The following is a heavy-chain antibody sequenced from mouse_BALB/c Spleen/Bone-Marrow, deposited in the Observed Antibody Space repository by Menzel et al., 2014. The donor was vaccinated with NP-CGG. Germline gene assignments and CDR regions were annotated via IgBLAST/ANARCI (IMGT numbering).Heavy chain of an antibody. D-gene: IGHD2-3*01. V-gene: IGHV2-9*02. J-gene: IGHJ4*01. CDR2: IWAGGST. CDR3: ARDNGYYVDYAMDY. CDR1: GFSLTSYG. Sequence: QVQLQQSGPGLVAPSQSLSITCTVSGFSLTSYGVHWVRPPPGKGLEWLGVIWAGGSTNYNSALMSRLSISKDNSKSQVFLKMNSLQTDDTAMYYCARDNGYYVDYAMDYWGQGTSVTVSS.